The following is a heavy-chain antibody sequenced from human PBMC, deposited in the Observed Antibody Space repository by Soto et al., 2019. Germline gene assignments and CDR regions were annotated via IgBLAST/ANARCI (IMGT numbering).Heavy chain of an antibody. V-gene: IGHV3-7*01. CDR1: GFTFTDYW. D-gene: IGHD6-19*01. CDR2: VNEAGGTK. CDR3: ATGHGLGT. J-gene: IGHJ5*02. Sequence: EVRLVESGGALVQPGESLRLSCAASGFTFTDYWMTWVHQAPGKGLEWVASVNEAGGTKFYVDSVKGRFTISRDNAKNSLYLQMNSLRAEDTSVYYCATGHGLGTWGQGTLVSVSS.